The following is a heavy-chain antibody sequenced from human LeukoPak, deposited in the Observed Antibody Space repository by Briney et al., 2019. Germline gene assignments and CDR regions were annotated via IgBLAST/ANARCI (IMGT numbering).Heavy chain of an antibody. CDR1: GGSISSGGCY. Sequence: SETLSLTCTVSGGSISSGGCYWSWIRQHPGKGLEWIGYIYYSGSTYYNPSLKSRVTISVDTSKNQFSLKLSSVAAADTAVYYCARHGTAAGPFQLWGQGTLVSVSS. J-gene: IGHJ1*01. V-gene: IGHV4-31*03. D-gene: IGHD2-8*02. CDR2: IYYSGST. CDR3: ARHGTAAGPFQL.